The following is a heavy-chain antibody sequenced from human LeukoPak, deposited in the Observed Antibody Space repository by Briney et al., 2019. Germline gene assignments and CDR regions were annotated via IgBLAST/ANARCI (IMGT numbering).Heavy chain of an antibody. J-gene: IGHJ6*04. V-gene: IGHV4-39*07. Sequence: PSETLSLTCTVSGGSISSSSYYWGWIRQPPGKGLEWIGSIYYSGSTYYNPSLKSRVTISVDTSKNQFSLKLSSVTAADTAVYYCAREQYSSGYVDVWGKGTTVTVSS. CDR3: AREQYSSGYVDV. CDR1: GGSISSSSYY. CDR2: IYYSGST. D-gene: IGHD3-22*01.